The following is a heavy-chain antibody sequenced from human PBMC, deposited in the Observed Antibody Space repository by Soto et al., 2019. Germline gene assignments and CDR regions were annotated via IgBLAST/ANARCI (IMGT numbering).Heavy chain of an antibody. D-gene: IGHD2-21*01. CDR1: GFTFLNYA. CDR2: TRGGGDAT. J-gene: IGHJ2*01. Sequence: EVQLLESGGDSVQPGGSVRLSCAGSGFTFLNYAMNWVRQAPGKGLEWGSTTRGGGDATFFADSVRGRFTFSRDNTKNTVTLQMSSLGVDDTAVYYCARKVVGSASRPDYWYVDRWGRGTLVTVSS. CDR3: ARKVVGSASRPDYWYVDR. V-gene: IGHV3-23*01.